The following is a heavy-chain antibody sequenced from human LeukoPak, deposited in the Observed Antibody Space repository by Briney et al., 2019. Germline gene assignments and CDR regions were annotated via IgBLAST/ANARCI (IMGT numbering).Heavy chain of an antibody. CDR2: IKQDGSEK. Sequence: GGSLRLSCAASGFTFSSYWMSWVRQAPRKGLEWVANIKQDGSEKYYVDSVKGRFTISRDNAKNSLYLQMNSLRAEDTAVYYCARDLYYDSSGYPFDYWGQGTLVTVSS. CDR1: GFTFSSYW. V-gene: IGHV3-7*01. CDR3: ARDLYYDSSGYPFDY. D-gene: IGHD3-22*01. J-gene: IGHJ4*02.